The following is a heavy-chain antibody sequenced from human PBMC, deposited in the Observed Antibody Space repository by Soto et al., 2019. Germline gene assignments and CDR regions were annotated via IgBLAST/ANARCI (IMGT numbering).Heavy chain of an antibody. CDR2: ISGSGGTT. D-gene: IGHD3-10*01. V-gene: IGHV3-23*01. CDR3: AKDRSFAGVQRFDI. Sequence: GGSLRLSCAASGLTFRSYGMNWFLQVLGKGLEWVSLISGSGGTTYYADSVKGRFTLSRDNSKNTLFLQMNSLRAEDTALYYCAKDRSFAGVQRFDICGQGTMVTVSS. J-gene: IGHJ3*02. CDR1: GLTFRSYG.